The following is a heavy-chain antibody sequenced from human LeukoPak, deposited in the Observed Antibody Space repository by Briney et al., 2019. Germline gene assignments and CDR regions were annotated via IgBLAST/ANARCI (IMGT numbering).Heavy chain of an antibody. J-gene: IGHJ4*02. CDR2: MNPNSGNT. V-gene: IGHV1-8*01. CDR3: ARGLGFCSSTSCQPLGDY. Sequence: ASVKVSCKASGYTFASYDITLVREATGQGLECMGWMNPNSGNTGYAQKFQGRVTMTRNTSISTAYMELSSLRSEDTAVYYCARGLGFCSSTSCQPLGDYWGQGNLVTVSS. CDR1: GYTFASYD. D-gene: IGHD2-2*01.